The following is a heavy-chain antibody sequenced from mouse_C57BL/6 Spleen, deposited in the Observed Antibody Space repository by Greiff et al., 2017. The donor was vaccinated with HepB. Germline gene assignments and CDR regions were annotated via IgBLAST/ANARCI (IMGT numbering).Heavy chain of an antibody. CDR2: ISGGGGNT. V-gene: IGHV5-9*01. J-gene: IGHJ2*01. CDR1: GFTFSSYT. Sequence: EVQLVESGGGLVKPGGSLKLSCAASGFTFSSYTMSWVRQTPEKRLEWVATISGGGGNTYYPDSVKGRFTISRDNAKNTLYLQMSSLRSEDTALYYCARLSRGLYFDYWGQGTTLTVSS. D-gene: IGHD3-3*01. CDR3: ARLSRGLYFDY.